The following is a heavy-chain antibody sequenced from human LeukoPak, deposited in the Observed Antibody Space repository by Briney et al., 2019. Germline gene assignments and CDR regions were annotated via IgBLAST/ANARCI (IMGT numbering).Heavy chain of an antibody. J-gene: IGHJ4*02. D-gene: IGHD2-2*01. V-gene: IGHV4-39*01. CDR1: GGSISSSSYY. CDR3: ARVDCSSTSCYHFDY. Sequence: SETLSLTCTVSGGSISSSSYYSGWIRQPPGKGLEWIGSIYYSGSTYYNPSLKSRVTISVDTSKNQFSLKLSSVTAADTAVYYCARVDCSSTSCYHFDYWGQGTLVTVSS. CDR2: IYYSGST.